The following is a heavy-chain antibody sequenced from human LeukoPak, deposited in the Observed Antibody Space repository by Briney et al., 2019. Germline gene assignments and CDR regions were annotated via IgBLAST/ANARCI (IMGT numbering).Heavy chain of an antibody. J-gene: IGHJ5*02. D-gene: IGHD2-2*01. CDR3: VREKYCSGTSCYPLFDP. CDR2: ISKDGSTK. Sequence: GGSLRLSCEASEFTFSNYGMHWVRQAPGKGLEWVAVISKDGSTKIYSAAVKGRFTIYRDNSRNTMYLQMNSLGAEDTAVYYCVREKYCSGTSCYPLFDPWGQGTLVTVSS. V-gene: IGHV3-30*03. CDR1: EFTFSNYG.